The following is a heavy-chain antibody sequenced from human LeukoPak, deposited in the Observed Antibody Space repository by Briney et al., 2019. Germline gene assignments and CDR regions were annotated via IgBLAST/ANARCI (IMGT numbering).Heavy chain of an antibody. CDR3: ARDFTYCSSTSCYNWFDP. V-gene: IGHV1-8*01. D-gene: IGHD2-2*01. Sequence: ASVKVSCKASGYTFTSYDINWVRQATGQGLEWMGWMNPNSGNTGYAQKFQGRVTMTRDTSISTAYMELSRPRSDDTAVYYCARDFTYCSSTSCYNWFDPWGQGTLVTVSS. CDR1: GYTFTSYD. CDR2: MNPNSGNT. J-gene: IGHJ5*02.